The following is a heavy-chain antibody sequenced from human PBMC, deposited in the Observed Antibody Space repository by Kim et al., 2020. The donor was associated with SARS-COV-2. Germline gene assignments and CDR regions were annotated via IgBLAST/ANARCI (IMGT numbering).Heavy chain of an antibody. Sequence: GESLKISCRDSGSKFNNYWIAWVRQKPGKGLGGMGIIYPGDSDTRYSPSFQGQVTISADKSVSTAYLQRSSLKTSDTAMYYCAGHAGGGNRFFDPLRQG. CDR3: AGHAGGGNRFFDP. CDR1: GSKFNNYW. J-gene: IGHJ5*02. D-gene: IGHD3-3*01. V-gene: IGHV5-51*01. CDR2: IYPGDSDT.